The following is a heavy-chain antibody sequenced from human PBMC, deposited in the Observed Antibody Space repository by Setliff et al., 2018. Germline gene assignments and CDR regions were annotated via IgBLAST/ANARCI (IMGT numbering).Heavy chain of an antibody. CDR3: ARVKAPALYNYMDV. D-gene: IGHD3-16*02. V-gene: IGHV1-2*06. J-gene: IGHJ6*03. Sequence: ASVKVSCKASGYTFTGYYMHWVRQAPGQGLEWMGRINPNSGGTNYAQKFQGRVTMTRDTSISTAYMELSRLRSDDTAVYYCARVKAPALYNYMDVWGKGTTVTVSS. CDR2: INPNSGGT. CDR1: GYTFTGYY.